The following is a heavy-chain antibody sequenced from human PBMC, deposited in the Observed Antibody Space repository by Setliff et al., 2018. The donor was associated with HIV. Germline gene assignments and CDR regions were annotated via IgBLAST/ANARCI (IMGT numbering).Heavy chain of an antibody. V-gene: IGHV1-18*01. CDR3: ARAYDTLTGYYDY. Sequence: ASVKVSCKASGYSFTFYGLNWVRQAPGQGLEWMGWISVYNGYTNYAQKLQDRVIMTTDTSTSTAYMELRSLRSDDTAVYYCARAYDTLTGYYDYWGQRTLVTVSS. D-gene: IGHD3-9*01. CDR1: GYSFTFYG. CDR2: ISVYNGYT. J-gene: IGHJ4*02.